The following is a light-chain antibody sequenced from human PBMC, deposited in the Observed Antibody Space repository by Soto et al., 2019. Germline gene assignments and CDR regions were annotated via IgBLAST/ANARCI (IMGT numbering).Light chain of an antibody. CDR1: SSNIGAGYD. CDR2: GNS. CDR3: CSYAGYSTWV. V-gene: IGLV1-40*01. Sequence: QPVLTQPPSVSGAPGQRVTISCTGSSSNIGAGYDVHWYQQLPGTAPKLLIYGNSNRPSGVPDRFSGSKSGNTASLTISGLQAEDEADYHCCSYAGYSTWVFGGGTKLTVL. J-gene: IGLJ3*02.